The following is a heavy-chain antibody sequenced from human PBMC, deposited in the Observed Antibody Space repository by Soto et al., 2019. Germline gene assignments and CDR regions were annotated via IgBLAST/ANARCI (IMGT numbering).Heavy chain of an antibody. J-gene: IGHJ5*02. V-gene: IGHV5-51*01. CDR2: IYPGDSDT. CDR3: AKFQRYFDRTGYLDA. D-gene: IGHD3-9*01. CDR1: GFGFDITL. Sequence: PGESLKISCKGSGFGFDITLLAWLRQVPGKGLEWVGIIYPGDSDTRYSPSLEGRVTLSVDKTITTAYLHLTRLKESDTGTYYCAKFQRYFDRTGYLDAWGQGTPVTVSS.